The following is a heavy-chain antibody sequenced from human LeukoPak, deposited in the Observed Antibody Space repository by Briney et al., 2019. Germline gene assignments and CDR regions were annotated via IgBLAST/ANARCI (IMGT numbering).Heavy chain of an antibody. D-gene: IGHD6-13*01. Sequence: SETLSLTCTVSGGSISSSSYYWGWIRQPPEKGLEWIGSMYYSGSTYYNPSLKSRAIISVDTSKNQFSLKLSSVTAADTAVYYCARVSSSWPHYYFDYWGQGTRVTASS. V-gene: IGHV4-39*07. J-gene: IGHJ4*02. CDR2: MYYSGST. CDR1: GGSISSSSYY. CDR3: ARVSSSWPHYYFDY.